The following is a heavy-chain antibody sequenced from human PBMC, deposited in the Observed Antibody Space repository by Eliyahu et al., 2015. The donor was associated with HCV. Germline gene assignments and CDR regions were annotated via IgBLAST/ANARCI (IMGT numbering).Heavy chain of an antibody. J-gene: IGHJ6*02. D-gene: IGHD1-1*01. CDR3: ASQRLERRYYYYYYYGMDV. CDR2: IYYSGST. Sequence: QLQLQESGPGLVKPSETLSPILCQHLPGKGLEWIGSIYYSGSTYYNPSLKSRVTISVDTSKNQFSLKLSSVTAADTAVYYCASQRLERRYYYYYYYGMDVWGQGTTVTVSS. V-gene: IGHV4-39*01.